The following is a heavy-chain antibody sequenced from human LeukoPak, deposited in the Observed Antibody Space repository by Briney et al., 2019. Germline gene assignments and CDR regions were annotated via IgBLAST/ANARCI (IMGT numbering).Heavy chain of an antibody. CDR1: GGSISSYY. CDR3: ASRSSIWSGYQDTLYYFDS. Sequence: SSETLSLTCTVSGGSISSYYWSWIRQPPGKRLEWIGHIYYSGSTNYNPSLKSRVTISVDTSKNQFSLKLSSVTAADTAVYYCASRSSIWSGYQDTLYYFDSWGQGTLVTVSP. D-gene: IGHD3-3*01. CDR2: IYYSGST. V-gene: IGHV4-59*01. J-gene: IGHJ4*02.